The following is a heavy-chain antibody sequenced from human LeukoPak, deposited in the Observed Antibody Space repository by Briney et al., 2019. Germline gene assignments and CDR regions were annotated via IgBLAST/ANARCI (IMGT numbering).Heavy chain of an antibody. CDR2: IDPSESYT. CDR1: GYSFASYW. V-gene: IGHV5-10-1*01. Sequence: LGESLTISCKGSGYSFASYWISWAGQLPGKGLEWMGRIDPSESYTTYSPSFHGYVTISADKSISTAYLQGSSLKASDTAMYYCARLAGSMVRADYGMDVWGKGTTVTVAS. D-gene: IGHD3-10*01. CDR3: ARLAGSMVRADYGMDV. J-gene: IGHJ6*04.